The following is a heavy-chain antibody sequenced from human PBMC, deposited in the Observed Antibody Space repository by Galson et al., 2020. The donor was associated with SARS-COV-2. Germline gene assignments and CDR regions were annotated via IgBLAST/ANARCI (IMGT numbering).Heavy chain of an antibody. Sequence: QLGESLKISCAASGFTFSSYGMHWVRQAPGKGLEWVAVIWYDGSNKYYADSVKGRFTISRDNSKNTLYLQMNSLRAEDTAVYYCARDSFEETAADAFDIWGQGTMVTVSS. V-gene: IGHV3-33*01. J-gene: IGHJ3*02. CDR2: IWYDGSNK. D-gene: IGHD6-13*01. CDR1: GFTFSSYG. CDR3: ARDSFEETAADAFDI.